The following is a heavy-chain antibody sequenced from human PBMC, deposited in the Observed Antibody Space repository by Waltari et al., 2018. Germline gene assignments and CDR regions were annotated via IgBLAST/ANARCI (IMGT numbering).Heavy chain of an antibody. CDR1: GGSISSGSYY. CDR2: IYYSGST. J-gene: IGHJ4*02. Sequence: QVQLQESGPGLVKPSQTLSLTCTVSGGSISSGSYYWSWIRQPPGKGLEWIGYIYYSGSTNDNPSLKSRVTISVDTSKNQFSLKLSSLRSEDTAVYYCARPGGYSSSSGEFDYWGQGTLVTVSS. CDR3: ARPGGYSSSSGEFDY. D-gene: IGHD6-6*01. V-gene: IGHV4-61*01.